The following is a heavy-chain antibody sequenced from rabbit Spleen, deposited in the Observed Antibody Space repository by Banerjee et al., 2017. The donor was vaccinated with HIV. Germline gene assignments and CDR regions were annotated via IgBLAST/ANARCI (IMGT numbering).Heavy chain of an antibody. V-gene: IGHV1S45*01. CDR3: ARKGDYYTFATAGYAPFTF. D-gene: IGHD6-1*01. CDR2: RAGSTGNL. CDR1: GFSFSSTYW. Sequence: QEQLVESGGGLVKPGGSLTLTCTASGFSFSSTYWICWVRQTAGKGLEWIACRAGSTGNLYYASWARGRFTISKTSSTTVTLQMTSLTVADTATYFCARKGDYYTFATAGYAPFTFWGPGTLVTVS. J-gene: IGHJ4*01.